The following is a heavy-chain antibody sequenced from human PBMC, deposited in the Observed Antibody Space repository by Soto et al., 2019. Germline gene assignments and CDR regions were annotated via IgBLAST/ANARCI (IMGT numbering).Heavy chain of an antibody. CDR2: IYYSGST. D-gene: IGHD6-13*01. CDR1: GGPISSSSYY. V-gene: IGHV4-39*01. CDR3: ARLVVDYSSCSIWAHIRDY. Sequence: SETLSLTCTVSGGPISSSSYYWGWIRQPPGKGLEWIGSIYYSGSTYYSPSLKSRVTISVDTSKNQFSLKLSSVTAADTAVYYCARLVVDYSSCSIWAHIRDYWAQGTLV. J-gene: IGHJ4*02.